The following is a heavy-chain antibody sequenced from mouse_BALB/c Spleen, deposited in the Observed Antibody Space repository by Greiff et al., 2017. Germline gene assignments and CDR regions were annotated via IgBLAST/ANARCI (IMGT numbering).Heavy chain of an antibody. CDR1: GFTFSSYG. J-gene: IGHJ3*01. D-gene: IGHD1-1*01. CDR2: ISSGGSYT. CDR3: ARGDYGSSLGFAY. V-gene: IGHV5-6*01. Sequence: EVELVESGGDLVKPGGSLKLSCAASGFTFSSYGMSWVRQTPDKRLEWVATISSGGSYTYYPDSVKGRFTISRDNAKNTLYLQMSSLKSEDTAMYYCARGDYGSSLGFAYWGQGTLVTVSA.